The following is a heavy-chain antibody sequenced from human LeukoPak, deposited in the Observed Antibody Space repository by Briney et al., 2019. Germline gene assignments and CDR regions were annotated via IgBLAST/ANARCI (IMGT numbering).Heavy chain of an antibody. D-gene: IGHD6-13*01. Sequence: GGSLRLSCAASGFTFSSYGMHWVRQAPGKGLEWVAVISYDGSNKYYAESVKGRVTISRDNSKSTLYLQMNSLRAEDTAVYYCATDSSSWYNWFDPWGQGTLVTVSS. J-gene: IGHJ5*02. V-gene: IGHV3-30*03. CDR3: ATDSSSWYNWFDP. CDR2: ISYDGSNK. CDR1: GFTFSSYG.